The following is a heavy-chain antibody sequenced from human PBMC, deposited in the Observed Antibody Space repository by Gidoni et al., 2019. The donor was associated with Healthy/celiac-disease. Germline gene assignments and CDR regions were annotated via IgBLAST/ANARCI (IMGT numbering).Heavy chain of an antibody. D-gene: IGHD2-15*01. CDR2: IYSGGST. CDR1: GFPVSSNY. Sequence: EVQLVESGGGLVQPGGSLSLSCAASGFPVSSNYMSWVRQAPGKGLEWVSVIYSGGSTYYADSVKGRFTISRDNSKNTLYLQMNSLRAEDTAVYYCARSGNGVVVAADDAFDIWGQGTMVTVSS. CDR3: ARSGNGVVVAADDAFDI. J-gene: IGHJ3*02. V-gene: IGHV3-66*01.